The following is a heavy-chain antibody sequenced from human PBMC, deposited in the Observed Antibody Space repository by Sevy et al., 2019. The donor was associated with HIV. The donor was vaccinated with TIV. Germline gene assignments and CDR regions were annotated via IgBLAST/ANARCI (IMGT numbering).Heavy chain of an antibody. CDR3: AKDQGIAAAGTLDY. Sequence: GGSLRLSCAASGFTFRSYGMHWVRQAPGKGLEWVAVISYDGSNKYYADSVKGRFTISRDNSKNTLYLQMNSLRAEDTAVYYCAKDQGIAAAGTLDYWGQGTLVTVSS. V-gene: IGHV3-30*18. J-gene: IGHJ4*02. D-gene: IGHD6-13*01. CDR1: GFTFRSYG. CDR2: ISYDGSNK.